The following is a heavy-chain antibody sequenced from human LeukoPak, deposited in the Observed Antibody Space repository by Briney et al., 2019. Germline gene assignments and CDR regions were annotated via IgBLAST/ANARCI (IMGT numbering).Heavy chain of an antibody. CDR3: AGYSGSYLVLGTFDI. CDR1: GYSFTDYY. J-gene: IGHJ3*02. V-gene: IGHV1-2*02. D-gene: IGHD1-26*01. CDR2: INPKNGGI. Sequence: ASVKVSCKASGYSFTDYYTHWVRQAPGQGLEWMGWINPKNGGINNAQKFQGRVTMTRDTSISTAYMELSRLRSDDTAVYYCAGYSGSYLVLGTFDIWGQGTMVTVSS.